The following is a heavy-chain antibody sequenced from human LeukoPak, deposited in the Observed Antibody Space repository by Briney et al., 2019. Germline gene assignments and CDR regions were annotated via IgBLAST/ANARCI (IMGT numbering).Heavy chain of an antibody. CDR3: ATPRSGNYFDS. CDR1: EFTFSSFS. CDR2: ISGSGHST. Sequence: GGSLRLSCAASEFTFSSFSVTWVRQAPGKGLEWVSTISGSGHSTYYADSVKGRFTISRDNSKNTLYLQMNSLRAEDTAVYYCATPRSGNYFDSWGQGTLVTVSS. D-gene: IGHD3-10*01. V-gene: IGHV3-23*01. J-gene: IGHJ4*02.